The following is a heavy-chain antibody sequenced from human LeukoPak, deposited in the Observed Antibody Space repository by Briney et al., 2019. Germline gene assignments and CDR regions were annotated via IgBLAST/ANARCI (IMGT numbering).Heavy chain of an antibody. J-gene: IGHJ4*02. CDR1: GGSFSGYY. D-gene: IGHD3-22*01. Sequence: PSETLSLTCAVYGGSFSGYYWSWIRQPPGKGLEWIGEINHSGSTNYNPSLKSRVTISVDTSKNQFSLKLSSVTAADTAVYYCERGQRHYYDSSGYYRSYYFDYWGQGTLVTVSS. CDR2: INHSGST. CDR3: ERGQRHYYDSSGYYRSYYFDY. V-gene: IGHV4-34*01.